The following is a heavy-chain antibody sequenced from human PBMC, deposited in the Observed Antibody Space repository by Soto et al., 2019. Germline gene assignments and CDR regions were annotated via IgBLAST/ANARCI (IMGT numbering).Heavy chain of an antibody. D-gene: IGHD1-26*01. J-gene: IGHJ1*01. V-gene: IGHV3-23*01. CDR3: AKDRGGSYGYFQH. CDR1: GFTFSSYA. Sequence: EVQLLESGGGLVQPGGSLRLSCAASGFTFSSYAMSWVRQAPGKGLEWVSAISVSGGSTYSADSVKGRFTISRDNSKNTLYLQINSLRAEDTAVYYCAKDRGGSYGYFQHWGQGTLVTVSS. CDR2: ISVSGGST.